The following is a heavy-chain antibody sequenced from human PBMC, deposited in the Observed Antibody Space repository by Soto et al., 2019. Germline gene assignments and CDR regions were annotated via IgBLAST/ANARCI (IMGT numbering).Heavy chain of an antibody. J-gene: IGHJ5*02. D-gene: IGHD3-22*01. CDR2: INHSGST. CDR3: ASLYYYDSSGYELNRFDP. V-gene: IGHV4-34*01. Sequence: PSETLSLTCAVYGGSFSGYYWSWIRQPPGKGLEWIGEINHSGSTNYNPSLKSRVTISVDTSKNQFSLKLSSVTAADTAVYYCASLYYYDSSGYELNRFDPWGQGTLVTVSS. CDR1: GGSFSGYY.